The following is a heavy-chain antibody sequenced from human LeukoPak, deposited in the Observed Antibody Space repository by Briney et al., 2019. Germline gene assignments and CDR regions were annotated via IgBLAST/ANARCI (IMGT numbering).Heavy chain of an antibody. CDR2: ISGSAYNT. J-gene: IGHJ4*02. V-gene: IGHV3-23*01. Sequence: PGGSLRLSCAASGFTFSSYGMSWVRQALGKGLEWVSTISGSAYNTYYADSVKGRFTVSRDNSANTLYLQMNSLRADDTALYYCAKHSGSYFIYYVDSWGQGTLVTVSS. D-gene: IGHD1-26*01. CDR1: GFTFSSYG. CDR3: AKHSGSYFIYYVDS.